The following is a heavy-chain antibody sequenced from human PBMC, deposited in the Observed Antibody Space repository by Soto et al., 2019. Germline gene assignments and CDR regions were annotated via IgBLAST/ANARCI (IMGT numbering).Heavy chain of an antibody. J-gene: IGHJ6*02. Sequence: SETLSLTCTVSGGSMRTYYWGWIRQPAGKPLEWIGRIYPSGTTNYNPSLKSRVTLSLDTSKNQFSLNLSSVTAADTAVYYCARGKPPYDYSSYYYYGMDVWGQGTTVTVSS. CDR1: GGSMRTYY. CDR2: IYPSGTT. CDR3: ARGKPPYDYSSYYYYGMDV. D-gene: IGHD4-4*01. V-gene: IGHV4-4*07.